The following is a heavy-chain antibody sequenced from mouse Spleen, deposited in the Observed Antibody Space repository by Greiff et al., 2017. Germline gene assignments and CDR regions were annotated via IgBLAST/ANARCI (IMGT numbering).Heavy chain of an antibody. CDR3: ARSTARPHFDY. D-gene: IGHD3-1*01. Sequence: EVHLVESGGGLVQPGGSRKLSCAASGFTFSSCGMHWVRQAPEKGLEWVAYISSGSSTIYYADTVKGRFTISRDNPKNTLFLQMTSLRSEDTAMYYCARSTARPHFDYWGQGTTLTVSS. CDR1: GFTFSSCG. J-gene: IGHJ2*01. V-gene: IGHV5-17*02. CDR2: ISSGSSTI.